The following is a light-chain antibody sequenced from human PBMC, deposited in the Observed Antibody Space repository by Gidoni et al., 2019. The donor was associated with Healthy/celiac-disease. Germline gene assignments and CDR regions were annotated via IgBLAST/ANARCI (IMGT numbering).Light chain of an antibody. V-gene: IGKV1-9*01. CDR3: QRLNSYSSYT. J-gene: IGKJ2*01. Sequence: DIQLTQPPPFLSASVGDRVTITCRASQGISRYLAWYQQKPGKAPKPLIYAAATLQSGVPSRFSSSGSGTEFTLTISSLLPVDFATYYCQRLNSYSSYTFGQGTKLEIK. CDR2: AAA. CDR1: QGISRY.